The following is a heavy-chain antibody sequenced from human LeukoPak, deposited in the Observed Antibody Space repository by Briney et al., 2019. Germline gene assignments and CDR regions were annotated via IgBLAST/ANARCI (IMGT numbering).Heavy chain of an antibody. J-gene: IGHJ4*02. CDR2: IDPSDSYT. D-gene: IGHD2-21*02. V-gene: IGHV5-10-1*01. Sequence: GESLKISCKGSGYSFTSYWISWVRQMPGKGLEWMGRIDPSDSYTNYSPSFQGHVTISADKSISTAYLQWSSLKASDTAMYYCARPEGPAYCGGDCYYFDYWGQGTLVTVSS. CDR1: GYSFTSYW. CDR3: ARPEGPAYCGGDCYYFDY.